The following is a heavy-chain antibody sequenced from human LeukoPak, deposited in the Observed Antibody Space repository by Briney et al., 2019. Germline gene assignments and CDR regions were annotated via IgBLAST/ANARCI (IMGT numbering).Heavy chain of an antibody. CDR2: ITNSGGAI. Sequence: GGSLRLSCAASGFTFSDSYMSWIRQAPGKGLEWVSYITNSGGAIYYADSVKGRFTISRDNAKNSLYLQMNSLRAEDTAVYYCARGHWELGYWGQGTLVTVSS. D-gene: IGHD1-26*01. CDR1: GFTFSDSY. CDR3: ARGHWELGY. V-gene: IGHV3-11*01. J-gene: IGHJ4*02.